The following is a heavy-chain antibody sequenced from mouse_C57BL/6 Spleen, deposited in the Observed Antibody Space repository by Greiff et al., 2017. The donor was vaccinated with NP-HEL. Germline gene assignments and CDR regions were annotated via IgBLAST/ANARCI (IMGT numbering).Heavy chain of an antibody. Sequence: DVTLVESGGGLVKPGGSLKLSCAASGFTFSSYAMSWVRQTPEKRLEWVATISDGGSYTYYPDNVQGRFTISRDNAKNNLYLQMSHLKSEDTAMYYCARGDYYGSSLYYFDYWGQGTTLTVSS. J-gene: IGHJ2*01. D-gene: IGHD1-1*01. CDR1: GFTFSSYA. CDR2: ISDGGSYT. V-gene: IGHV5-4*03. CDR3: ARGDYYGSSLYYFDY.